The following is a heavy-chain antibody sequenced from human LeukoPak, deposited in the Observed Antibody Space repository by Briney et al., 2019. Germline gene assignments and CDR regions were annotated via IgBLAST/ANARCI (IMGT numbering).Heavy chain of an antibody. Sequence: GGSLRLSCAASGFTFSDYYMSWIRQAPGKGLEWVSYISGSGSTIYYADSVKGRFTISRDNAKNSLYLQMNSLRAEYTAVYYCARLLYGSVSYLNFDYWGQGTLVTVSS. CDR3: ARLLYGSVSYLNFDY. V-gene: IGHV3-11*01. CDR1: GFTFSDYY. CDR2: ISGSGSTI. D-gene: IGHD3-10*01. J-gene: IGHJ4*02.